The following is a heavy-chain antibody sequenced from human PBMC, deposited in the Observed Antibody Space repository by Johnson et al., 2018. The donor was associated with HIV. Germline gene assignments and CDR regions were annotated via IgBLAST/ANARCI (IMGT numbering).Heavy chain of an antibody. J-gene: IGHJ3*02. CDR2: ISTNGGST. CDR1: GFTFSNYA. CDR3: ARGRDSTGDGGAFDI. D-gene: IGHD7-27*01. V-gene: IGHV3-64*01. Sequence: VQLVESGGGVVQPGRSLRLSCAASGFTFSNYAMHWVRQAPGKGLDYVSGISTNGGSTYYANSVKGRFTISRDNSKNTLYLQMGSLRAEDMAVYYCARGRDSTGDGGAFDIWGQGTMVTVSS.